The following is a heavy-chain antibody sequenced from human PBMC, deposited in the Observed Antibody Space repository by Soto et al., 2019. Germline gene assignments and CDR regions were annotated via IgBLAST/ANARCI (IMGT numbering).Heavy chain of an antibody. D-gene: IGHD5-12*01. J-gene: IGHJ4*02. CDR2: IYHSGST. CDR3: AAGGGLPRYY. CDR1: GGSMISYY. Sequence: SETLSLTCTVSGGSMISYYWSWIRQPPGKGLEWIGYIYHSGSTYYNPSLKSRVTISVDRSKNQFSLKLSSVTAADTAVYYCAAGGGLPRYYWGQGTLVTVSS. V-gene: IGHV4-59*04.